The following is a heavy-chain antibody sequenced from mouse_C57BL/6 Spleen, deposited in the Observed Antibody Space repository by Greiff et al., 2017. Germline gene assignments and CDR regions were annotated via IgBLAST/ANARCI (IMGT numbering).Heavy chain of an antibody. Sequence: VQLQESGAELARPGASVKLSCKASGYTFTSYGISWVKQRTGQGLEWIGEIYPRSGNTYYNEKFKGKATLTADKSSSTAYMELRSLTSEDSAVYFCAGYGNYTMYFDYWGQGTTLTVSS. V-gene: IGHV1-81*01. CDR1: GYTFTSYG. CDR3: AGYGNYTMYFDY. J-gene: IGHJ2*01. D-gene: IGHD2-1*01. CDR2: IYPRSGNT.